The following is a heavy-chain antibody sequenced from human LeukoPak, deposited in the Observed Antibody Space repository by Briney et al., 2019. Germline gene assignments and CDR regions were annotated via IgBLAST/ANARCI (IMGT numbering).Heavy chain of an antibody. Sequence: ASVKVSCKTSGYNFNRYTITWVRQASGQGLEWMGWVSTSNGDTNYADKFQGRVTMTTDTVTKTAYMELRRLRAGDTAIYFCARVSDTSMVTPGFDSWGQGALVTVSS. CDR2: VSTSNGDT. CDR1: GYNFNRYT. J-gene: IGHJ4*02. V-gene: IGHV1-18*01. CDR3: ARVSDTSMVTPGFDS. D-gene: IGHD5-18*01.